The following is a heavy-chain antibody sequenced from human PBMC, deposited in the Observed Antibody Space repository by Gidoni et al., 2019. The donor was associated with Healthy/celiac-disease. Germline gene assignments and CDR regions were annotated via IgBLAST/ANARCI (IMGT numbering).Heavy chain of an antibody. CDR1: GFSLSTSGVG. D-gene: IGHD3-10*01. V-gene: IGHV2-5*02. CDR3: AHKTVLWFGESIDAFDI. CDR2: IYWDDDK. J-gene: IGHJ3*02. Sequence: QITLKESGPTLVKPTQTLTLTCTFSGFSLSTSGVGVGWIRQPPGKALEWLALIYWDDDKRYSPSLKSRLTITKDTSKNQVVLTMTNMDPVDTATYYCAHKTVLWFGESIDAFDIWGQGTMVTVSS.